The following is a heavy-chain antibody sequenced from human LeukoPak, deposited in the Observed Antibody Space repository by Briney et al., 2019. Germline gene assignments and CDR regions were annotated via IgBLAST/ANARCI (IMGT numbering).Heavy chain of an antibody. Sequence: SETLSLTCTVSGGSIGSYYWNWIRRPAGKGLEWIGRIYTSGSTDYNPSLKSRVTMSVDTSKNQFSLKLSSVTAADTAVYYCARGTYYYGSGSYPFDYWGQGTLVTVSS. CDR2: IYTSGST. J-gene: IGHJ4*02. CDR1: GGSIGSYY. D-gene: IGHD3-10*01. CDR3: ARGTYYYGSGSYPFDY. V-gene: IGHV4-4*07.